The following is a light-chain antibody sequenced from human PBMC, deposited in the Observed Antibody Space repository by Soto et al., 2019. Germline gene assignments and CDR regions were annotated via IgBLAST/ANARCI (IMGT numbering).Light chain of an antibody. J-gene: IGKJ1*01. CDR1: QSVSSN. V-gene: IGKV3-15*01. Sequence: EIVMTQSPATLSVSPGERATLSCRASQSVSSNLAWYQQKPGQAPRPLIYGASTRATGIPTRFSGSGSGTEFTLTISSQQSEDFAVYYCQQYNNWPRTFGQGTKVEIK. CDR2: GAS. CDR3: QQYNNWPRT.